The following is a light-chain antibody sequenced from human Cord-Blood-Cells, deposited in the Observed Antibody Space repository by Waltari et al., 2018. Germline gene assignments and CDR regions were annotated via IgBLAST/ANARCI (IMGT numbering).Light chain of an antibody. CDR1: QSVSSY. V-gene: IGKV3-11*01. J-gene: IGKJ4*01. CDR2: DAS. Sequence: EIVLTQSPATLSLSPGEISTLSCRASQSVSSYLACYQQKPGQAPRLLIYDASNRATGIPARFSGSGSGTDFTLTISSLEPEYLAVYYCQQRSNWLTVGGGTKVEIK. CDR3: QQRSNWLT.